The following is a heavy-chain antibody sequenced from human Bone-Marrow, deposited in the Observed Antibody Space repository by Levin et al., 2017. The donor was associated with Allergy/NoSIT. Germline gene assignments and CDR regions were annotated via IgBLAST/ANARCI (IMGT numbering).Heavy chain of an antibody. CDR2: IFYTGTT. V-gene: IGHV4-39*07. J-gene: IGHJ4*02. CDR3: AREVGARMGMVY. D-gene: IGHD5-12*01. CDR1: GGSISSSNYY. Sequence: PSETLSLTCTVSGGSISSSNYYWDWVRQPPGKGLEWIGSIFYTGTTHYNPSLKSRVTISLGTSNQFSLRLSSVTAADTAVYYCAREVGARMGMVYWGQGTLVNVSS.